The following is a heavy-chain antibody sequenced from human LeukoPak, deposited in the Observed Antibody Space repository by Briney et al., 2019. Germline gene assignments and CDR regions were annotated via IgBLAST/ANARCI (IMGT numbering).Heavy chain of an antibody. CDR2: ISGSGGST. V-gene: IGHV3-23*01. Sequence: QTGGSLRLSCAASGFTFSSYAMSWVRQAPGKGLEWVSAISGSGGSTYYADSVKGRFTISRDNSKNTLYLQMNSLRAEDTAVYYCAKGEYCGGDCYSGRYVVPIDYWGQGTLVTVSS. J-gene: IGHJ4*02. D-gene: IGHD2-21*02. CDR1: GFTFSSYA. CDR3: AKGEYCGGDCYSGRYVVPIDY.